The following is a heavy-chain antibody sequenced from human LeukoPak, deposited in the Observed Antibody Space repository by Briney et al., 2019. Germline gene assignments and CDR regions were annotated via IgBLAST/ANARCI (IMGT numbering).Heavy chain of an antibody. D-gene: IGHD1-7*01. V-gene: IGHV1-2*02. Sequence: ASVKVSCKASGYTFSGYYMHWVRQAPGQELEWLGWLNPNTGGTSYAHKFQGRVTMTRDTSITTAYMELSRLRSDDTAVYYCAVYNWNYHGFDYWGQGTLVTVSS. CDR2: LNPNTGGT. CDR1: GYTFSGYY. J-gene: IGHJ4*02. CDR3: AVYNWNYHGFDY.